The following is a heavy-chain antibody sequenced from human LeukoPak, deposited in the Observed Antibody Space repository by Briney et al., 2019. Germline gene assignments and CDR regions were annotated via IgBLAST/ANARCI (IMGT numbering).Heavy chain of an antibody. Sequence: SETLSLTCTVSGGSISSSSYDWGWIRQPPGKGLEWIGSMYDSGSIHYHPSLKSRVTIYVDTSKNQFSLKLSSVTAADTAMYYCARLYSSSWSFDYWGQGTLVTVSS. J-gene: IGHJ4*02. CDR3: ARLYSSSWSFDY. D-gene: IGHD6-13*01. CDR1: GGSISSSSYD. V-gene: IGHV4-39*01. CDR2: MYDSGSI.